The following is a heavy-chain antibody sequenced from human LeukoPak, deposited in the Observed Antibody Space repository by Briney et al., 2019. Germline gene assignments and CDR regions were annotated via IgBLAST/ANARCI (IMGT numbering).Heavy chain of an antibody. V-gene: IGHV3-30*04. CDR1: GFTFSSYA. CDR2: ISYDGSNK. D-gene: IGHD2-15*01. J-gene: IGHJ6*03. Sequence: GGSLRLSCAASGFTFSSYAMHWVRQAPGKGLEWVAVISYDGSNKYYADSVKGRFTISRDNSKNTLYLQMNSLRAEDTAVYYCARAYSSMYYMDVWGKGTTVTVSS. CDR3: ARAYSSMYYMDV.